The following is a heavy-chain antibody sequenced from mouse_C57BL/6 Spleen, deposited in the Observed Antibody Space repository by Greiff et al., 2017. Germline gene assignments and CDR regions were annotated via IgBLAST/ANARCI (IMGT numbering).Heavy chain of an antibody. Sequence: EVKLVASGGGLVQPGGSLKLSCAASGFTFSDYYMYWVRQTPEKRLEWVAYISNGGGSTYYPDTVKGRFTISRDNAKNTLYLQMSRLKSEDTAMYYCARGDYWGQGTTLTVSS. CDR3: ARGDY. CDR2: ISNGGGST. V-gene: IGHV5-12*01. J-gene: IGHJ2*01. CDR1: GFTFSDYY.